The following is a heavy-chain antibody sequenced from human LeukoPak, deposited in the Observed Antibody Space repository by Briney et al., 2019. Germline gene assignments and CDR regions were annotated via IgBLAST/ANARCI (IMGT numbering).Heavy chain of an antibody. CDR1: GFTFSSYW. CDR2: IKQHGSEK. J-gene: IGHJ4*02. D-gene: IGHD5-12*01. V-gene: IGHV3-7*01. Sequence: GGSLRLSCAASGFTFSSYWMSWVRQAPGKGLEWVANIKQHGSEKYYVNSVKGRFTISRDNAKNSLYLQMNNLRAEDTAVYYCARDWLGLYFDYWGQGTLVTVSS. CDR3: ARDWLGLYFDY.